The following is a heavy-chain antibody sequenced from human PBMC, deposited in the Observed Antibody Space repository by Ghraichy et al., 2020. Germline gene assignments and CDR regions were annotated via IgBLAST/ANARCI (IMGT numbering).Heavy chain of an antibody. J-gene: IGHJ4*02. CDR1: GGSISSGDYY. V-gene: IGHV4-30-4*01. CDR2: IYYSGST. CDR3: AREMLDSSGYYSFDY. Sequence: SETLSLTCTVSGGSISSGDYYWSWIRQPPGKGLEWIGYIYYSGSTYYNPSLKSRVTISVDTSKNQFSLKLSSVTAADTAVYYCAREMLDSSGYYSFDYWGQGTLVTVSS. D-gene: IGHD3-22*01.